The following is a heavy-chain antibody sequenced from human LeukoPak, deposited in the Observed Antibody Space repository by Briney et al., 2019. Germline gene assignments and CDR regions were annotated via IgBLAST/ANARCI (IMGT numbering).Heavy chain of an antibody. D-gene: IGHD3-22*01. CDR2: MSAYNGNT. J-gene: IGHJ4*02. CDR1: GYTFTSYG. CDR3: ARDLTHRRNYDNSGYQIVPAF. V-gene: IGHV1-18*01. Sequence: ASVKVSCKASGYTFTSYGISWVRQAPGQGLEWMGWMSAYNGNTNYAQKFQGRVTVTTDTSTSTAYMELRSLRSDDTAVYYCARDLTHRRNYDNSGYQIVPAFWGQGTLVTVSS.